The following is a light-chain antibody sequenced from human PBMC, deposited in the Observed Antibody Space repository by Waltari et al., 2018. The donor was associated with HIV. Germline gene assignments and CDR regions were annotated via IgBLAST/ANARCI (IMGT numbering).Light chain of an antibody. CDR3: QQTAGFPLS. CDR1: QDISPS. Sequence: IQMTQSPSSLSASVGDRVTMTCRAAQDISPSAAWYQQKPGKAPHLVMFRASCLQSGVPSRFSGTGSGTEFTLTIQNLQPEDSATYYCQQTAGFPLSFGGGTKVEI. J-gene: IGKJ4*01. CDR2: RAS. V-gene: IGKV1-12*01.